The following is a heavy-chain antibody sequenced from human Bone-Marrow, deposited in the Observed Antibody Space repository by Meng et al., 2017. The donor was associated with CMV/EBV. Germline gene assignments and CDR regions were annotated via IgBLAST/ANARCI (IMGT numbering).Heavy chain of an antibody. J-gene: IGHJ6*02. Sequence: GGSLRLSCAASGFTVSSNYMSWVRQAPGKGLEWVSVIYSGGSTYYADSVKGRFTISRDKFKNTLYLHMNSLTGEDTAVYYCTCETGGRVFGMDVWGQGTTVTVSS. CDR2: IYSGGST. D-gene: IGHD2-15*01. CDR1: GFTVSSNY. CDR3: TCETGGRVFGMDV. V-gene: IGHV3-53*01.